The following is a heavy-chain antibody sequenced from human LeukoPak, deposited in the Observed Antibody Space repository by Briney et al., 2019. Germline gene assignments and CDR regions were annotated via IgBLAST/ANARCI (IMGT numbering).Heavy chain of an antibody. V-gene: IGHV3-30*04. CDR3: ARTGDYVWMYWSY. CDR2: ISYDGSNK. J-gene: IGHJ4*02. D-gene: IGHD4-17*01. Sequence: GGSLRLSCAASGFTFSSYAMHWVRQAPGKGLEWVAVISYDGSNKYYADSVKGRFTISRDNSKNTLYLQMNSLRAEDTAVYYCARTGDYVWMYWSYWGQGTLVTVSS. CDR1: GFTFSSYA.